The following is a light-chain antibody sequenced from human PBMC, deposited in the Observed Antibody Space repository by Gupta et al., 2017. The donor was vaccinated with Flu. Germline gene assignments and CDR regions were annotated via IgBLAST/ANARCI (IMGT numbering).Light chain of an antibody. CDR2: NNN. J-gene: IGLJ1*01. CDR3: ATWDDSQNGV. CDR1: SSNIGSNT. V-gene: IGLV1-44*01. Sequence: QSVLTPPPSASGTPGQKVTISCSGSSSNIGSNTVNCYQQLPGTAPKVLIYNNNQRPSGVPDRFSGSKSGTSASPAISGLQSEEEADYYCATWDDSQNGVFGTGTKVTVL.